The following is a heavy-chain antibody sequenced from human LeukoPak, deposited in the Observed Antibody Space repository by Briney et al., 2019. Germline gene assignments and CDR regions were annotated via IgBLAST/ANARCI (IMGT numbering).Heavy chain of an antibody. J-gene: IGHJ6*02. V-gene: IGHV4-59*12. Sequence: SETLSLTCTVSGGSISSYYWSWIRQPPGKGLEWIGYIYYSGSTNYSPSLKSRATISVDKSKNQLSLNLNSVTAADTAVYYCAGNTVYCMDVWGQGTTVTVSS. CDR2: IYYSGST. CDR3: AGNTVYCMDV. CDR1: GGSISSYY.